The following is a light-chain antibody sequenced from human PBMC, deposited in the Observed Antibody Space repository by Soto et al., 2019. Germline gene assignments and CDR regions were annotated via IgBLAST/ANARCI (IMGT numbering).Light chain of an antibody. CDR1: SSDVGGYNY. Sequence: QSVLTQPASGSGSPGQSSSISCTGTSSDVGGYNYVSWYQQHPGKAPKLMIYDVSNRPSGVSNRFSGSKSGNTASLTISGLQAEDEADYYCSSYTSSSTSFVFGTGTRSPS. CDR3: SSYTSSSTSFV. J-gene: IGLJ1*01. V-gene: IGLV2-14*01. CDR2: DVS.